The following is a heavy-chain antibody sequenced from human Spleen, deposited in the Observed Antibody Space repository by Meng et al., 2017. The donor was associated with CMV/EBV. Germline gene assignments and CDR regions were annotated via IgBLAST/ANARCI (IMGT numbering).Heavy chain of an antibody. Sequence: QVQLVQSGSELKKPGASVKVSCKTSGYTFSNHAMNWVRQAPGQGLEGMGRINNNTGNTTYAQGFTGRFVFSLDASVSTAYQQISRLKAEDTAVYYCARDRETWLELPDFDYWGQGTLVTVSS. J-gene: IGHJ4*02. CDR1: GYTFSNHA. CDR2: INNNTGNT. D-gene: IGHD5-24*01. CDR3: ARDRETWLELPDFDY. V-gene: IGHV7-4-1*02.